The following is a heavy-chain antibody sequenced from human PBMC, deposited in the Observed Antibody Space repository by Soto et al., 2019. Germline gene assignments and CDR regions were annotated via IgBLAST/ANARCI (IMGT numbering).Heavy chain of an antibody. J-gene: IGHJ4*02. V-gene: IGHV3-23*01. CDR1: GFTFSGYA. CDR2: ITMSADGT. Sequence: PGGSPRLSCAACGFTFSGYAMSWVRQAPGKGLVWVSSITMSADGTYYTDSVKGRFTISRDSSKNTVFLQMNSLRAEDTAIYYCTRTLANFDYWGQGILVTVSS. CDR3: TRTLANFDY.